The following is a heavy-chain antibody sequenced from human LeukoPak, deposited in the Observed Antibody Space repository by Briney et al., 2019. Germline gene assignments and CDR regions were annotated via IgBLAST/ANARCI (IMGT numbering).Heavy chain of an antibody. CDR2: IYYSGST. D-gene: IGHD3-22*01. J-gene: IGHJ4*02. CDR3: ARGDYYDSSGFDY. CDR1: GGSISSHY. Sequence: SETLSLTCTVSGGSISSHYWSWIRQPPGKGLEWIGYIYYSGSTNYNPSLKSRVTISVDTSKNRFSLKLSSVTAADTAVYYCARGDYYDSSGFDYWGQGTLVTVSS. V-gene: IGHV4-59*11.